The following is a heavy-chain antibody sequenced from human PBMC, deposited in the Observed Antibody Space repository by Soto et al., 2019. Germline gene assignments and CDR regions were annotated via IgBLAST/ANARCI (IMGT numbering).Heavy chain of an antibody. CDR3: ARDQHHGDYWGWFVP. V-gene: IGHV3-20*01. J-gene: IGHJ5*02. Sequence: EVQLVESGGGVVRPGGSLRLYCAASGCTFDDYGMSWVRQAPGKGLEWVSGINRNDGSTAYADSVKGRFTISRDNAENCLYMQMHSLRAGDMALYHCARDQHHGDYWGWFVPWGQGPMVTVSS. D-gene: IGHD4-17*01. CDR1: GCTFDDYG. CDR2: INRNDGST.